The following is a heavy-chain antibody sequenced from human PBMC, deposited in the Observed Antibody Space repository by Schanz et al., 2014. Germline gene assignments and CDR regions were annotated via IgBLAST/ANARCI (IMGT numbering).Heavy chain of an antibody. J-gene: IGHJ5*02. V-gene: IGHV3-30-3*01. CDR2: ISYDGNTK. Sequence: QVQLVESGGGVVQPGGSLRLSCAASGFTFNSYAFHWVRQAPGKGLEWVALISYDGNTKYYADSVKGRFTISRDNSKNTLYLQMNSLRAEDTAVYYCVRDERVISGVWFDPWGQGTLVTVSS. D-gene: IGHD3-16*02. CDR3: VRDERVISGVWFDP. CDR1: GFTFNSYA.